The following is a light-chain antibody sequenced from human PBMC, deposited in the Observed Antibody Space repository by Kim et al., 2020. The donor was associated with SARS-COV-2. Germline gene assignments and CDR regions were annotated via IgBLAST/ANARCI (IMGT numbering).Light chain of an antibody. CDR2: DAS. Sequence: VYPGERAPLSCRASQSVSTYLAWYQQRSGQAPRVLIYDASNRATGIPARFSGSGSGTDFTLTISSLQPEDFAVYYCQQRSSWPLTFGGGTKVDIK. CDR3: QQRSSWPLT. V-gene: IGKV3-11*01. CDR1: QSVSTY. J-gene: IGKJ4*01.